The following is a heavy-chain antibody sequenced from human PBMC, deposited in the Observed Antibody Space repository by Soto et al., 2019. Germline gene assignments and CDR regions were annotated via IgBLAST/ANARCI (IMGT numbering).Heavy chain of an antibody. CDR3: ARGLTTLYYFGS. CDR1: GYTFTGYY. D-gene: IGHD3-16*01. CDR2: INPNSGGT. V-gene: IGHV1-2*02. Sequence: ASVKVSCKASGYTFTGYYMHWVRQAPGQGLEWMGWINPNSGGTNYAQKFQGRVTISLDTSKHQFSLKLSSVTAADTAVYFCARGLTTLYYFGSWGQGTLVTVSS. J-gene: IGHJ4*02.